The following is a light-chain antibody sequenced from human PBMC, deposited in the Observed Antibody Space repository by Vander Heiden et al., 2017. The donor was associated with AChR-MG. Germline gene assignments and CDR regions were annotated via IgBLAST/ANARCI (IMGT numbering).Light chain of an antibody. V-gene: IGKV3-20*01. J-gene: IGKJ4*01. CDR2: GAS. Sequence: EIVLTQSPGTLSLSPGERATLSCRASQSVSGSYLAWYQQRPGQTPRLLIYGASSRATGIPDRFSGSGSGTDFTLTISRLEPEDCAVYYWQHDCSSLTFGGGTKVEMK. CDR3: QHDCSSLT. CDR1: QSVSGSY.